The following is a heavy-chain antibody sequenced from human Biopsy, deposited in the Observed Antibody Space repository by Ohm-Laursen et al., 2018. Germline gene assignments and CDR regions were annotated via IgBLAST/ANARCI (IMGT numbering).Heavy chain of an antibody. D-gene: IGHD3-9*01. CDR2: INPKSGGT. CDR1: GGTFQKYG. CDR3: AIDGNDFLTDYLKIDQ. J-gene: IGHJ4*02. Sequence: ASVKVSCKASGGTFQKYGVTWVRQAPGQGLEWMGWINPKSGGTHYLEKFRGRVTMTRDTSISTAYMEVSSLRSDDTAVYYCAIDGNDFLTDYLKIDQWGQGTLVTVSS. V-gene: IGHV1-2*02.